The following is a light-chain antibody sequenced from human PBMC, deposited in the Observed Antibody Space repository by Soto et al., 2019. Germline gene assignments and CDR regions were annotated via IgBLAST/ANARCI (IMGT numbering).Light chain of an antibody. J-gene: IGKJ1*01. CDR1: QSVSSN. Sequence: EIVMTQSPATLSVSPGERVTLSCRASQSVSSNLAWYQQKPGQTPRLLIYDASTGATGIPARFSGSGSGTEFTLTISSLQSEDFAVYYCQQYNNWPRTVGQGTKVEI. CDR3: QQYNNWPRT. V-gene: IGKV3-15*01. CDR2: DAS.